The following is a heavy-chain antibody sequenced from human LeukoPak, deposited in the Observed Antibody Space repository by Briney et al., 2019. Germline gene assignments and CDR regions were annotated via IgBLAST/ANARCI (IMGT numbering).Heavy chain of an antibody. Sequence: SETLSLTCTVSGSSINVYYWSWIRQSPGKGLEWIAYISYSGSTNYNPSLKSRVTISVDTSKNQFSLRLSSMTAADTAVYYCARDKPNEYYYYYYMDVWGKGTTVTVSS. CDR1: GSSINVYY. J-gene: IGHJ6*03. CDR2: ISYSGST. V-gene: IGHV4-59*01. CDR3: ARDKPNEYYYYYYMDV.